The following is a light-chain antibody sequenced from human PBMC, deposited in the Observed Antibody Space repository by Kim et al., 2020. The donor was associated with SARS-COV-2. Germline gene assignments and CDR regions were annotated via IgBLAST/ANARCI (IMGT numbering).Light chain of an antibody. Sequence: TVLTQSPGTLSLSPGERATLSCSASQTVNSSFLAWYQQKPGQTPRLLIYGASRRATGILDRFGGSGSGTEFTLSINRMEPDDFAVYFCHQYDGSPPWTFGQGTKVDIK. V-gene: IGKV3-20*01. J-gene: IGKJ1*01. CDR1: QTVNSSF. CDR3: HQYDGSPPWT. CDR2: GAS.